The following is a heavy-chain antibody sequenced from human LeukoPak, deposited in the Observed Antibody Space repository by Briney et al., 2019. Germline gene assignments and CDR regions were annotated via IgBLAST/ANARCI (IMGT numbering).Heavy chain of an antibody. CDR2: ISSSSSYI. Sequence: GGSLRLSCAASGFTFSSYSMNWVRQAPGKGLEWVSSISSSSSYIYYADSVKGRFTISRDNAKNSLYLQMNSLRAEDTAVYYFAKDPIDGYNLIGVDYWGQGTLVTVSS. D-gene: IGHD5-24*01. CDR1: GFTFSSYS. CDR3: AKDPIDGYNLIGVDY. J-gene: IGHJ4*02. V-gene: IGHV3-21*01.